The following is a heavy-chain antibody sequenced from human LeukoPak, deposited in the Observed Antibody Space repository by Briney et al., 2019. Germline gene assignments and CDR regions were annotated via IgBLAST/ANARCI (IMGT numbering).Heavy chain of an antibody. V-gene: IGHV4-34*01. CDR1: GGSFSGYY. CDR3: ARGGELPYLDAFDI. CDR2: INHSGST. J-gene: IGHJ3*02. D-gene: IGHD1-26*01. Sequence: SETLSLTCAVYGGSFSGYYWSWIRQPPGKGLEWIGEINHSGSTNYNPSLKSRVTISVDTSKNQFSLKLSSVTAADTAVYYCARGGELPYLDAFDIWGQGTMVTVSS.